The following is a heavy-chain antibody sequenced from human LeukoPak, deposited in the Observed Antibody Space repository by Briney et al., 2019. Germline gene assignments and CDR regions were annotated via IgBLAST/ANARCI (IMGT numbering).Heavy chain of an antibody. V-gene: IGHV1-8*01. CDR3: ARVRWGYYYYGMDV. CDR2: MNPNSGNT. Sequence: ASVKVSCTASGYTFTSYDINWVRQATGQGLEWMGWMNPNSGNTGYAQKFQGRVTMTRNTSISTAYMELSSLRSEDTAVYYCARVRWGYYYYGMDVWGQGTTVTVSS. J-gene: IGHJ6*02. D-gene: IGHD1-26*01. CDR1: GYTFTSYD.